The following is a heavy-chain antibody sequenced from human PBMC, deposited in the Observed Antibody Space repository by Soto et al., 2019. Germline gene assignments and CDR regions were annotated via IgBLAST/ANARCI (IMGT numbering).Heavy chain of an antibody. CDR1: GFTFSSYG. CDR3: AKGGSSPSAGDPYYYGMDV. D-gene: IGHD3-16*01. Sequence: GGSLRLSCAASGFTFSSYGMHWVRQAPGKGLEWVAVISYDGSNKYYADSVKGRFTISRDNSKNTLYLQMNSLRAEDTAVYYCAKGGSSPSAGDPYYYGMDVWGQGTTVTVSS. V-gene: IGHV3-30*18. J-gene: IGHJ6*02. CDR2: ISYDGSNK.